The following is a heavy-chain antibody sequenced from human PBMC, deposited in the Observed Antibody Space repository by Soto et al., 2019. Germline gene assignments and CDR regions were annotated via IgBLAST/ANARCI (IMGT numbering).Heavy chain of an antibody. CDR2: IYPGDSDT. Sequence: GESLKISCKGSGYSFTTNWIGWVRQMPGKGLEWMGVIYPGDSDTRYSPSFQGQVSISADKSINTAYLQWSSLKASDTAMYYCARHSGGAEDGTDWGQGTLVTVSS. V-gene: IGHV5-51*01. D-gene: IGHD3-16*01. CDR3: ARHSGGAEDGTD. J-gene: IGHJ1*01. CDR1: GYSFTTNW.